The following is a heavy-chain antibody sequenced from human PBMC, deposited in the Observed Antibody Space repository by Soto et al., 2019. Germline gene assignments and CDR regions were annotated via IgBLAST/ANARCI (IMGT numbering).Heavy chain of an antibody. CDR2: IYYSGST. Sequence: QVQLQESGPGLVKPSETLSLTCTVSGGSISSYYWTWIRQPPGKGLEWIGYIYYSGSTNYNPSLKSRVTTSVDTPKNQFSLKLSSVTAADTAVYYCARDSKRGYSGYDKLDYWGQGTLVTVSS. CDR1: GGSISSYY. J-gene: IGHJ4*02. V-gene: IGHV4-59*01. CDR3: ARDSKRGYSGYDKLDY. D-gene: IGHD5-12*01.